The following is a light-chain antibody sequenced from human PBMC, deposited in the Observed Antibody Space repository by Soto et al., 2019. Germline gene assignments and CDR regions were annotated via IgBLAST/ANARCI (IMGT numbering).Light chain of an antibody. CDR3: QQPISFPIT. Sequence: DIQMTQSPSTLSASVGDRVTITCRASQSINAWLAWYQQKPGKAPKLLISAASSLQSGVPSRFSGSGSGTDFTLTIRSLQPEDFATYYCQQPISFPITFGQGTRLEIK. V-gene: IGKV1-12*01. CDR1: QSINAW. CDR2: AAS. J-gene: IGKJ5*01.